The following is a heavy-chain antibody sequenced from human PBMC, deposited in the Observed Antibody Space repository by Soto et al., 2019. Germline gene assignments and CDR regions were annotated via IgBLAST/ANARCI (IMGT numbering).Heavy chain of an antibody. CDR1: GFTFSSYS. Sequence: PGGSLRLSCAASGFTFSSYSMNWVRQAQGKGLEWVSSISSSSSYIYYADSVKGRFTISRDNAKNSLYLQMNSLRAEDTAVYYCARDFDFWSGYYRFDAFDIWGQGTMVTVSS. J-gene: IGHJ3*02. V-gene: IGHV3-21*01. D-gene: IGHD3-3*01. CDR2: ISSSSSYI. CDR3: ARDFDFWSGYYRFDAFDI.